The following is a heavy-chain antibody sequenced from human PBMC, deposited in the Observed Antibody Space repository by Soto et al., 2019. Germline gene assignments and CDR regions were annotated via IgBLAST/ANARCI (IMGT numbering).Heavy chain of an antibody. CDR3: ARVVGSSWYFYFDY. CDR2: IYYSGST. Sequence: SETLSLTCTVSGGSISSGGYYWSWIRQHPGKGLEWIGYIYYSGSTYYNPSLKSRVTISVDTSKNQFSLKLSSVTAAATAVYYCARVVGSSWYFYFDYWGQGTLVTSPQ. V-gene: IGHV4-31*03. CDR1: GGSISSGGYY. D-gene: IGHD6-13*01. J-gene: IGHJ4*02.